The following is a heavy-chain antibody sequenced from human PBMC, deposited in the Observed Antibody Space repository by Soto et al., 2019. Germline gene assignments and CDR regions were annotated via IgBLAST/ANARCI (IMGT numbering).Heavy chain of an antibody. Sequence: ASVKVSCKASGYTFTSYGISWVRQAPGQGLEWMGWISAYNGNTNYAQKLQGRVTMTTDTSTSTAYMELRSLRSDDTAVYYCAREYERFGELLPYYYYYGMDVWGQGTTVTVSS. CDR1: GYTFTSYG. CDR2: ISAYNGNT. D-gene: IGHD3-10*01. V-gene: IGHV1-18*01. CDR3: AREYERFGELLPYYYYYGMDV. J-gene: IGHJ6*02.